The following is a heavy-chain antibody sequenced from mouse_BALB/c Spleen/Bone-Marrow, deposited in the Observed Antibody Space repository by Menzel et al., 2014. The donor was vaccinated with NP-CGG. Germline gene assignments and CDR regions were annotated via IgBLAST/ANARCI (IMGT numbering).Heavy chain of an antibody. Sequence: EVQGVESGGGLVQPGGSLRLSCATSGFTFXDYYMSWVRQPPGKALEWLGFIRNKANGYTTEYSASVKGRFTISRDNSQSILYLQMNTLRAEDSATYYCARWLLRAMDYWGQGTSVTVSS. CDR2: IRNKANGYTT. J-gene: IGHJ4*01. CDR1: GFTFXDYY. CDR3: ARWLLRAMDY. D-gene: IGHD2-3*01. V-gene: IGHV7-3*02.